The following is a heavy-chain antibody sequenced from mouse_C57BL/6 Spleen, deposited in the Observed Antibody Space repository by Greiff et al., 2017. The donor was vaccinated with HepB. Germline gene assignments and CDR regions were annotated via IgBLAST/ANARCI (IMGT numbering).Heavy chain of an antibody. Sequence: EVQLQQSGAELVRPGASVKLSCTASGFNIKDDYMHWVKQRPEQGLEWIGWIDPENGDTEYASKFQGKATITADTSSNTAYLQLSSLTSEDTAVYYCTTAYWGFAYWGQGTLVTVSA. D-gene: IGHD2-10*01. J-gene: IGHJ3*01. V-gene: IGHV14-4*01. CDR2: IDPENGDT. CDR3: TTAYWGFAY. CDR1: GFNIKDDY.